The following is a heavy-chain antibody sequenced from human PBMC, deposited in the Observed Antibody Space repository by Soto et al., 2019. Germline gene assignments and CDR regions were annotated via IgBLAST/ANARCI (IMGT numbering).Heavy chain of an antibody. CDR3: ARAGPVAGNHAFDI. D-gene: IGHD6-19*01. Sequence: QVQLVQSGAEVRKPGSSVKVSCRSSGGIFTATAISWVRQAPGQGPEWMGGVIPMFGTANYPQRFQGRVTIIADKSTSTAYMELSSLRSEDTAVYYCARAGPVAGNHAFDIWGQGTLVTVSS. CDR1: GGIFTATA. V-gene: IGHV1-69*06. CDR2: VIPMFGTA. J-gene: IGHJ3*02.